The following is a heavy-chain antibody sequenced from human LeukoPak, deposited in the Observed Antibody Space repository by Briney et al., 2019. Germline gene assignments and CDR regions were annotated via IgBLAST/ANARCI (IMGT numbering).Heavy chain of an antibody. V-gene: IGHV3-33*01. CDR3: ARGGRYFDWLLDY. CDR1: GFTFSSYG. CDR2: IWYDGSNK. Sequence: GRSLRLSCAASGFTFSSYGMHWVRQAPGKGLEWVAVIWYDGSNKYYADSVKGRFTISRDNSKNTLYLQMNSLRAEDTAVYYCARGGRYFDWLLDYWGQGTLVTVSS. D-gene: IGHD3-9*01. J-gene: IGHJ4*02.